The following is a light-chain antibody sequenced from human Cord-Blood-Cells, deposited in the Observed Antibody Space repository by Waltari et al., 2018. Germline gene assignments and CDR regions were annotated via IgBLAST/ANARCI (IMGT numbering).Light chain of an antibody. Sequence: QSALTQPRSVSGSPGQSVTISCTGTSSDVVGYNYVSWYQQDPGKAPKLMIYDVSKRPSGVPDRFSGSKSGNTASLTISGLQAEDEADYYCCSYAGSYFLFGGGTKLTVL. CDR2: DVS. J-gene: IGLJ2*01. V-gene: IGLV2-11*01. CDR3: CSYAGSYFL. CDR1: SSDVVGYNY.